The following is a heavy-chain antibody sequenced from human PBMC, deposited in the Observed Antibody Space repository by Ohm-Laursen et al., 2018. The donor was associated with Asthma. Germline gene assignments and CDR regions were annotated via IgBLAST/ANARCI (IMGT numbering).Heavy chain of an antibody. Sequence: SLRLSCTASGFTFSSYAMSWVRQAPGKGLEWVSAISGSGGSTYYADSVKGRFTISRDNSKNTLYLQMNSLRAEDTAVYYCAKAPLTLWFGELLSQFDPWGQGTLVTVSS. V-gene: IGHV3-23*01. CDR1: GFTFSSYA. J-gene: IGHJ5*02. CDR2: ISGSGGST. CDR3: AKAPLTLWFGELLSQFDP. D-gene: IGHD3-10*01.